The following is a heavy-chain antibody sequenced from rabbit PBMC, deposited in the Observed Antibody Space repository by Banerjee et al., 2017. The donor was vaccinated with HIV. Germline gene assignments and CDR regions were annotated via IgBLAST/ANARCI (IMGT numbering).Heavy chain of an antibody. CDR1: GIDFSSGYY. J-gene: IGHJ6*01. V-gene: IGHV1S43*01. D-gene: IGHD1-1*01. CDR2: IVSSADYI. Sequence: QEQLVESGGGLVKPGGTLTLTCKASGIDFSSGYYMCWVRQAPGKGLEWIGCIVSSADYIPYATWAKGRFTISSHNAQNTLYLQLNSLTAADTATYFCVRGASASGFYSLWGPGTLVTVS. CDR3: VRGASASGFYSL.